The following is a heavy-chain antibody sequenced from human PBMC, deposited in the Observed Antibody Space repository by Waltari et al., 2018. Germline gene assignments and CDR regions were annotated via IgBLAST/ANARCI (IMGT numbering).Heavy chain of an antibody. CDR2: ICGPGDSP. CDR3: ARLPGDYVGY. CDR1: GFIFSSYA. Sequence: EVQLVESGGGLVQPGGSLRLSCAASGFIFSSYAMSWVRQAPGRWLEWGSSICGPGDSPYAADSVEGRFTISRDNAKNTVYLQVNSLRAEDTAVYYCARLPGDYVGYWGQGTLVTVSS. D-gene: IGHD4-17*01. V-gene: IGHV3-23*04. J-gene: IGHJ4*02.